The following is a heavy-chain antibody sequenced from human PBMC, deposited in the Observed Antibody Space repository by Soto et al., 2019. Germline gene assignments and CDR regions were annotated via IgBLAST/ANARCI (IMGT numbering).Heavy chain of an antibody. CDR2: ISTSNGNR. CDR3: ARDVWYRRPRGARF. J-gene: IGHJ4*02. CDR1: GYIFTSFG. V-gene: IGHV1-18*01. Sequence: QVQLVQSGPEVKKPGASVKVSCKASGYIFTSFGISWVRQAPGQGLEWMGWISTSNGNRNYAQKLQGRVTMTTDTTTSTAYMEPKSLTSDGTAVYYCARDVWYRRPRGARFWGPGTLVTVSS. D-gene: IGHD1-26*01.